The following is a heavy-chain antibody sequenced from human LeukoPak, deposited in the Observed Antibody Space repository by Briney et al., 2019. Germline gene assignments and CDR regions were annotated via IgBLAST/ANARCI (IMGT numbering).Heavy chain of an antibody. CDR1: GFTVSSNY. J-gene: IGHJ4*02. D-gene: IGHD4-23*01. Sequence: PGGSLRLSCAASGFTVSSNYMSWVRQAPGKGLEWVSRIKSKTDGGTTDYAAPVKGRFTISRDDSKNTLYLQMNSLKTEDTAVYYCTTDTLGRDYDGKRRSNWGQGTLVTVSS. V-gene: IGHV3-15*01. CDR3: TTDTLGRDYDGKRRSN. CDR2: IKSKTDGGTT.